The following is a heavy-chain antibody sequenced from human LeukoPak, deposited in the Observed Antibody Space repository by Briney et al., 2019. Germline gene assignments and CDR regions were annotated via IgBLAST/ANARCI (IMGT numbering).Heavy chain of an antibody. Sequence: SETLSLTCAVYGGSFSGYYWSWIRQPPGKGLEWIGEINHSGSTNYNPSLKSRVTISVVTSKNQFSLKLTSVTAADTAVYYCARGTWNCSGGSCYSSFDYWGQGILVTVSS. CDR2: INHSGST. CDR3: ARGTWNCSGGSCYSSFDY. D-gene: IGHD2-15*01. V-gene: IGHV4-34*01. J-gene: IGHJ4*02. CDR1: GGSFSGYY.